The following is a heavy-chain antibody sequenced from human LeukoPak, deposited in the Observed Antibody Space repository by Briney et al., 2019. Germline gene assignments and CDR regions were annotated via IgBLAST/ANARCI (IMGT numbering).Heavy chain of an antibody. Sequence: SETLSLTCTVSGGSISSYYWSWIRQPAGKGLEWIGRIYSSGSTNYNPSLKSRVTISVDTSKNQFSLKLRSVTPADTAVYYCARSTYYYGSGSFDYWGQGTLVTVSS. D-gene: IGHD3-10*01. V-gene: IGHV4-4*07. CDR1: GGSISSYY. CDR2: IYSSGST. J-gene: IGHJ4*02. CDR3: ARSTYYYGSGSFDY.